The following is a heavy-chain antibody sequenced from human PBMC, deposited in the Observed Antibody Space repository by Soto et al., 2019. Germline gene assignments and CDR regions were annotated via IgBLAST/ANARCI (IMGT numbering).Heavy chain of an antibody. Sequence: SDTLSLSCTVSGGSISSGDYYWSWILQPPGKGLEWIGYIYYSWSTYYNPSLKSRVTISVDTSKNQFSLKLSSVTAADTAVYYCARSSMTIVGAPDYPYGMDVWGQGTTVTVSS. J-gene: IGHJ6*02. V-gene: IGHV4-30-4*02. CDR1: GGSISSGDYY. CDR3: ARSSMTIVGAPDYPYGMDV. CDR2: IYYSWST. D-gene: IGHD3-3*01.